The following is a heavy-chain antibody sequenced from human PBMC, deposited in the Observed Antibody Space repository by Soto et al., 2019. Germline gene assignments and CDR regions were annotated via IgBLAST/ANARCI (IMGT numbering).Heavy chain of an antibody. V-gene: IGHV1-46*01. Sequence: QVQLVQSGAEVKKPGASVKVSCKASGYTFTNDYMHWVRQAPGQGLEWMGIINPSTGTTSYAQKFQGRVTMARDTSTSTVPMELSSLRSDDTAGYFCARASGGRVWGVKEFDYWGQGTLVTVSS. CDR3: ARASGGRVWGVKEFDY. J-gene: IGHJ4*02. D-gene: IGHD3-10*01. CDR2: INPSTGTT. CDR1: GYTFTNDY.